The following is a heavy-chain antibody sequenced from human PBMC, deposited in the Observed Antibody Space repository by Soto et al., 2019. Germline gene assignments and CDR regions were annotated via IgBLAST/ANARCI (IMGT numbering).Heavy chain of an antibody. CDR1: GYTFTSYG. J-gene: IGHJ6*02. CDR2: ISAYNGNT. D-gene: IGHD2-2*01. V-gene: IGHV1-18*01. CDR3: ARGLGYCISTSCYVYYYGMDV. Sequence: ASVKVSCKASGYTFTSYGISWVRQAPGQGLEWLGWISAYNGNTNYAQKLQGRVTMTTDTSTSTAYMELRSLRSDDTAVYYCARGLGYCISTSCYVYYYGMDVWGQGTTVTVS.